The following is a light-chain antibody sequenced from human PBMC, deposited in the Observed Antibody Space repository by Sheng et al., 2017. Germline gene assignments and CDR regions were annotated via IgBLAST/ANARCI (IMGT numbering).Light chain of an antibody. CDR1: QDISSY. J-gene: IGKJ3*01. CDR2: ATS. Sequence: DIQLTQSPSFLSASVGDGVTITCRASQDISSYLAWYQQKPGKAPKLLIYATSTLQSGVPSRFSGSGSGTEFTLTISSLQPEDFATYYCQQLNSSPRTFGPGTEVDIK. CDR3: QQLNSSPRT. V-gene: IGKV1-9*01.